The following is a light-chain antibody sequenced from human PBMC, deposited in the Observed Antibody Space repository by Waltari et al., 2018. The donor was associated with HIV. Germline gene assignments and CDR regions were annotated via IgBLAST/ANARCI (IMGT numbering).Light chain of an antibody. V-gene: IGKV3-15*01. J-gene: IGKJ2*03. Sequence: EIVLTQSPATLSVSPGERVTLSCRASQRIGSYLAWFQQKPGQVPSLLIYERSVRATGIPARVSGSGSGTEFTLTIGSLQYEDCAVYFCHQYSDWPFSFGQGTKLDIK. CDR3: HQYSDWPFS. CDR2: ERS. CDR1: QRIGSY.